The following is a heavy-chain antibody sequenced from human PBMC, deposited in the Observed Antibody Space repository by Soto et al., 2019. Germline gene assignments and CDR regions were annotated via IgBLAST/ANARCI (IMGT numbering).Heavy chain of an antibody. CDR2: IIPIFGTA. CDR3: AVCSGGSCYREGWLDP. CDR1: GGTFSSYA. J-gene: IGHJ5*02. V-gene: IGHV1-69*06. Sequence: ASVKVSCKASGGTFSSYAISWVRQAPGQGLEWMGGIIPIFGTANYAQKFQGRVTITADKSTSTAYMELSSLRSEDTAVYYCAVCSGGSCYREGWLDPWGQGTMVTVSS. D-gene: IGHD2-15*01.